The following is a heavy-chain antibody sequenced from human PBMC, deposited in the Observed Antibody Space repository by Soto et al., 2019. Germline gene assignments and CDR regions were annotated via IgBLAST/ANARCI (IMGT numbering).Heavy chain of an antibody. CDR3: ARLEGLATISYYFDF. D-gene: IGHD3-9*01. CDR2: IYYRGNA. J-gene: IGHJ4*02. Sequence: QLQLQESGPGLVKPSETLSLTCSVSDDSINSDKYYWGWIRQPPGKGLEWIGSIYYRGNAYYNPSLPTRVTIPLDKSKRQFSLKLNSVTAADSAVYFCARLEGLATISYYFDFWGPGALVTVSS. CDR1: DDSINSDKYY. V-gene: IGHV4-39*01.